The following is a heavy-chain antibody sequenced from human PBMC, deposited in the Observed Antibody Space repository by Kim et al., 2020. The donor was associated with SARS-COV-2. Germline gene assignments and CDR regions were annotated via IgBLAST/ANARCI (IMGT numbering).Heavy chain of an antibody. CDR3: AKAGITMTRDDY. J-gene: IGHJ4*02. D-gene: IGHD3-22*01. V-gene: IGHV3-23*01. Sequence: YYADSVKGRFTISRDNSKNTLYLQMNSLRAEDTAVYYCAKAGITMTRDDYWGQGTLVTVSS.